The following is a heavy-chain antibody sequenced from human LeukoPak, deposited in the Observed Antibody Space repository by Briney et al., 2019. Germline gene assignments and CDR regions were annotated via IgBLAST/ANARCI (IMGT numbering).Heavy chain of an antibody. CDR3: ARSPTFGELDY. D-gene: IGHD3-10*01. J-gene: IGHJ4*02. CDR1: GFTFTSSA. CDR2: INAGNGNT. V-gene: IGHV1-3*01. Sequence: ASVKVSCKASGFTFTSSAMHWVRQAPGQRLEWMGWINAGNGNTKYSQKFQGRVTITRDTSASTAYMELSSLRSEDTAVYYCARSPTFGELDYWGQGTLVTVSS.